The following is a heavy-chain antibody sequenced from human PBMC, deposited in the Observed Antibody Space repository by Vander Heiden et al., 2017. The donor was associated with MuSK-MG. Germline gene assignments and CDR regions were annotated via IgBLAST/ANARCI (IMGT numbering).Heavy chain of an antibody. CDR3: LAGTY. V-gene: IGHV3-73*02. CDR1: GLSFSGSA. J-gene: IGHJ4*02. D-gene: IGHD1-7*01. Sequence: VQLVESGRGVVERGGSRKLSYLVPGLSFSGSAIHWVRQASGKGLGWVGRIRSKGNSYATTYAESVKGRCTISRDDSNNTAYLQMNSLKTEDTAIYYCLAGTYGGQGTLVTVSS. CDR2: IRSKGNSYAT.